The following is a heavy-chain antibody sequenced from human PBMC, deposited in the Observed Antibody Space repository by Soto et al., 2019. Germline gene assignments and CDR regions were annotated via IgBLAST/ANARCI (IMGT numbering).Heavy chain of an antibody. V-gene: IGHV3-30-3*01. CDR3: ARSQGYYDSSGWGNWFDP. CDR1: GFTFISYA. J-gene: IGHJ5*02. D-gene: IGHD3-22*01. Sequence: PWGSLRLSCAASGFTFISYAMHLFRHSPCKWLEWVAVISYDGSNKYYADSVKGRFTISRDNSKNTLYLQMNSLRAEDTAVYYCARSQGYYDSSGWGNWFDPWGQGTLVTVSS. CDR2: ISYDGSNK.